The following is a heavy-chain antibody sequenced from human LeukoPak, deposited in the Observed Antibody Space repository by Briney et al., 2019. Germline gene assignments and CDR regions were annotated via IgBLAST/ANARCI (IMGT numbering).Heavy chain of an antibody. D-gene: IGHD2-8*02. J-gene: IGHJ4*02. V-gene: IGHV1-2*07. Sequence: ASVKVSCKASGYTFTVYYIHWGRQAPGQGLEWVGWINPNSGGTNYAHEFQGRVTMTSDTSISTVYMDLSSLNSDDTAVYYCARDVGSLVVDYWGQGTLVTVSS. CDR3: ARDVGSLVVDY. CDR1: GYTFTVYY. CDR2: INPNSGGT.